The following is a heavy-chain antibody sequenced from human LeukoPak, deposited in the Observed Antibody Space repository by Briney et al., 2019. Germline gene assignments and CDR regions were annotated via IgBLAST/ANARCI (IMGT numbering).Heavy chain of an antibody. D-gene: IGHD6-19*01. CDR1: RGSIISSSYY. Sequence: SGTLSLTCTVSRGSIISSSYYWGWIRQPPGKGLEGIGSIYHRGSTYYSPSRKSRVTISVDTFKDQFSLKPNSVTASDTPVYYCAIRYSSASSPYFDYWGPGTLVTVSS. V-gene: IGHV4-39*01. J-gene: IGHJ4*02. CDR3: AIRYSSASSPYFDY. CDR2: IYHRGST.